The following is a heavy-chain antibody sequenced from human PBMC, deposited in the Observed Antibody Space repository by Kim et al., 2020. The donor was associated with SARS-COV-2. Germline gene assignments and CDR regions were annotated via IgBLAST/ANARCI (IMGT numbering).Heavy chain of an antibody. CDR1: GFTFSSYA. D-gene: IGHD1-26*01. CDR2: ISGSGGST. J-gene: IGHJ4*02. Sequence: GGSLRLSCAASGFTFSSYAMSWVRQAPGKGLEWVSAISGSGGSTYYADSVKGRFTISRDNSKNTLYLQMNSLRAEDTAVYYCAKAVGSYPKSASRYFDYWGQGTLVTVSS. V-gene: IGHV3-23*01. CDR3: AKAVGSYPKSASRYFDY.